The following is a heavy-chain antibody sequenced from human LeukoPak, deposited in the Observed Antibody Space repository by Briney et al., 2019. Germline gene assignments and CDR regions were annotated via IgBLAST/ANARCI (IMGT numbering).Heavy chain of an antibody. J-gene: IGHJ4*02. V-gene: IGHV4-4*02. CDR2: IYHTGST. D-gene: IGHD3-10*01. Sequence: ETLSLTCAVSGGSMGDSDWCNWVRQPPGKGLEWIGEIYHTGSTKYNASLMSRVTISVDKSKNQFSLNLISVTAADTAVYYCLRYYLVRGVIADYRGQGTPVTASS. CDR1: GGSMGDSDW. CDR3: LRYYLVRGVIADY.